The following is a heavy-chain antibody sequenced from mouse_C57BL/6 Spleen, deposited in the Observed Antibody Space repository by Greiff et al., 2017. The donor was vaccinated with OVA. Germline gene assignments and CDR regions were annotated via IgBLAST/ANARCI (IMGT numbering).Heavy chain of an antibody. Sequence: QVQLKQPGAELVKPGASVKLSCKASGYTFTSYWMQWVKQRPGQGLEWIGEIDPSDCYTNYNQKFKGKATLTVDTSSSTAYMQLSSLTSEDSAVYYCARVYDYDEGYAMDYWGQGTSVTVSS. CDR3: ARVYDYDEGYAMDY. V-gene: IGHV1-50*01. CDR2: IDPSDCYT. CDR1: GYTFTSYW. D-gene: IGHD2-4*01. J-gene: IGHJ4*01.